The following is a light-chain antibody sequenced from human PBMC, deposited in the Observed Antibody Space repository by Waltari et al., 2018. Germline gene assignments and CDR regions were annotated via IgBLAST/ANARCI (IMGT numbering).Light chain of an antibody. CDR3: QQYSASTGT. V-gene: IGKV3-20*01. J-gene: IGKJ1*01. Sequence: EIVLTQSPGTMSLSPGDRAILSCRASQPINSNHLAWYQQKPGKAPRLLIHGASSRAIGIPDRFFGSGSGTDFTLTISRLEPEDSGVYYCQQYSASTGTFGQGTKVEIK. CDR2: GAS. CDR1: QPINSNH.